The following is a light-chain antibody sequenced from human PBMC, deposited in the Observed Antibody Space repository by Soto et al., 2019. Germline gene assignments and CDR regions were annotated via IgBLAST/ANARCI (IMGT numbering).Light chain of an antibody. CDR3: LQYNNYWT. V-gene: IGKV1-17*01. J-gene: IGKJ1*01. CDR1: QGISTY. Sequence: DIQMTQSPSSLSASVGDRVTITCRASQGISTYLNWYQQRPGKAPKLLIYAASSLQSGVPSRFSGSGSGTEFTLTISSLQPDDFATYYCLQYNNYWTFGQGTKVDIK. CDR2: AAS.